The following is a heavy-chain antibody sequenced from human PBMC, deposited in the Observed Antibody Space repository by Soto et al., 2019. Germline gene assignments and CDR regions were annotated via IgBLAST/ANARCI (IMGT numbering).Heavy chain of an antibody. CDR1: GFTFSSYA. CDR2: ISYDGSNK. CDR3: ARERYGDILFDH. D-gene: IGHD3-9*01. J-gene: IGHJ4*02. V-gene: IGHV3-30-3*01. Sequence: GGSLRLSCAASGFTFSSYAMHWVRQAPGKGLEWVAVISYDGSNKYYADSVKGRFTISRDNSKNTLYLQMNSLRAEDTAVYYCARERYGDILFDHWGQGTLVTVSS.